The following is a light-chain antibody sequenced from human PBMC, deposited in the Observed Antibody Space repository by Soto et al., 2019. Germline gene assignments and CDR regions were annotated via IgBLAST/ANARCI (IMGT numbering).Light chain of an antibody. CDR1: QSISTY. CDR3: QQYNSYPET. Sequence: DIQMTQSPSSLSASVGNRVTITCRASQSISTYLNWYQKKPGKAPNLLIYDASRLQSGVPSRFSGSGSGTEFTLTISSLQPDDFATYYCQQYNSYPETLGQGTKVDIK. CDR2: DAS. J-gene: IGKJ1*01. V-gene: IGKV1-17*01.